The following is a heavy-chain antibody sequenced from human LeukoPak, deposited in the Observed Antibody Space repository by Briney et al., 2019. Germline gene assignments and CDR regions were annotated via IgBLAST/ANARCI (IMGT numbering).Heavy chain of an antibody. J-gene: IGHJ6*02. Sequence: ASVKVSCKASGGTFSSYAISWVRQAPGQGLEWMGRINPNSGGTNYAQKFQGRVTMTRDTSISTAYMELSRLRSDDTAVYYCAIPSMVIEYYYYGMDVWGQGTTVTVSS. CDR3: AIPSMVIEYYYYGMDV. CDR1: GGTFSSYA. V-gene: IGHV1-2*02. D-gene: IGHD3-22*01. CDR2: INPNSGGT.